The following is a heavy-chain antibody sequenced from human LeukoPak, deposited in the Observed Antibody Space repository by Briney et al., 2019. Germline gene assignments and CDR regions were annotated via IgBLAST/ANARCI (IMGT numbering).Heavy chain of an antibody. CDR1: GGSFSGYY. CDR3: ARVQGPADYDFWSGYHYGMDV. Sequence: SETLSLTCAVYGGSFSGYYWSWTRQPPGKGLEWIGEINHSGSTNYNPSLKSRVTISVDTSKNQFSLKLSSVTAADTAVYYCARVQGPADYDFWSGYHYGMDVWGQGTTVTVSS. V-gene: IGHV4-34*01. CDR2: INHSGST. J-gene: IGHJ6*02. D-gene: IGHD3-3*01.